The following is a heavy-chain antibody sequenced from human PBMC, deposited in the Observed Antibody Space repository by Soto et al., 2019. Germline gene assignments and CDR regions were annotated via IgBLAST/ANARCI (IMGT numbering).Heavy chain of an antibody. CDR3: ARSSLGYCSSTSCYTPNWFDP. CDR1: GYTFTGYY. V-gene: IGHV1-2*04. D-gene: IGHD2-2*02. J-gene: IGHJ5*02. CDR2: INPNSGGT. Sequence: ASVKVSCKASGYTFTGYYMHWVRQAPGQGLEWMGWINPNSGGTNYAQKFQGWVTMTRDTSISTAYMELSRLRSDDTAVYYCARSSLGYCSSTSCYTPNWFDPWGQGTLVTVSS.